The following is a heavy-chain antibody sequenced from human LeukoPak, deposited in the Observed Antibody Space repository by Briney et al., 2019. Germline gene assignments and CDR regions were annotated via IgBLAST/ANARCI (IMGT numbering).Heavy chain of an antibody. CDR3: ARGWEGMISILKPFDY. J-gene: IGHJ4*02. CDR1: GGSFSGYY. D-gene: IGHD1-26*01. CDR2: INHSGST. V-gene: IGHV4-34*01. Sequence: SETLSLTCAVYGGSFSGYYWSWIRQPPGKGLEWIGEINHSGSTNYNPSLKSRVTISVDTSKNQFSLKLSSVTAADTAVYYCARGWEGMISILKPFDYWGQGTLVTVSP.